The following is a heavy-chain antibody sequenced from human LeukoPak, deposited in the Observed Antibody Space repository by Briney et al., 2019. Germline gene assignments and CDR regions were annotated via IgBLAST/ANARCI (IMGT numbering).Heavy chain of an antibody. V-gene: IGHV3-9*01. J-gene: IGHJ1*01. Sequence: GGSLRLSCAASGFTFGDYAMHWVRQAPGKGLEWVSGISWNSDSIGYADSVKGRFTISRDNSKNTLYLQMNSLRAEDTAVYYCARGDISSSWTDAEYFQHWGQGTLVTVSS. CDR1: GFTFGDYA. CDR3: ARGDISSSWTDAEYFQH. D-gene: IGHD6-13*01. CDR2: ISWNSDSI.